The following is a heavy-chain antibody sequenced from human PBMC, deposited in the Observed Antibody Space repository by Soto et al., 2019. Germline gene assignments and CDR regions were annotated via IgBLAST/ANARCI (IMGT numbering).Heavy chain of an antibody. CDR2: IYLDDDK. Sequence: QITLNESGPTQVKPRQTLTLTCTFSGFSLTTSGVGVGWIRQSPGKAPEWLALIYLDDDKRYSPSLKSRLTITKDTSKNQVVLTMADLDPADTATYYCAHRVLRTVFGVVTTTAIYFDFWGQGTPVAVSS. CDR3: AHRVLRTVFGVVTTTAIYFDF. CDR1: GFSLTTSGVG. J-gene: IGHJ4*02. V-gene: IGHV2-5*02. D-gene: IGHD3-3*01.